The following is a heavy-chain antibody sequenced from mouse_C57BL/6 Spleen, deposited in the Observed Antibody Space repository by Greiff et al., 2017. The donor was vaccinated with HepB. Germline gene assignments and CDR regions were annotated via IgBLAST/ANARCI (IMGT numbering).Heavy chain of an antibody. D-gene: IGHD1-1*01. J-gene: IGHJ2*01. V-gene: IGHV1-69*01. CDR2: IDPSDSYT. CDR3: ALITTVVAPDY. Sequence: VQLQESGAELVMPGASVKLSCKASGYTFTSYWMHWVKQRPGQGLEWIGEIDPSDSYTNYNQKFKGKSTLTVDKSSSTAYMQLSSLTSEDSAVYYCALITTVVAPDYWGQGTTLTVSS. CDR1: GYTFTSYW.